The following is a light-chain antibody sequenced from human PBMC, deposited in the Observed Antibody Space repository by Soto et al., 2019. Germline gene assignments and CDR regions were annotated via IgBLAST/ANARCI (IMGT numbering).Light chain of an antibody. CDR1: QSISTW. CDR2: TAS. J-gene: IGKJ5*01. CDR3: QQRSNWPPIT. V-gene: IGKV1-5*03. Sequence: DIQMTQSPSTLSASVGDRVTITCRASQSISTWWAWYQQKPGKAPKLLIYTASSLESGVPSRFSGSGSGKEFTLTISSLQPEDFAGFYCQQRSNWPPITFGQGTRLEIK.